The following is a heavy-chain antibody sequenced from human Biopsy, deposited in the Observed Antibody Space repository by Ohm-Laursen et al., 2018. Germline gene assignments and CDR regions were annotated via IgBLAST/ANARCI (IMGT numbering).Heavy chain of an antibody. D-gene: IGHD3-3*01. V-gene: IGHV3-53*01. CDR2: IYSGGNT. CDR1: GFTFTTYS. Sequence: SLRLSCAASGFTFTTYSLNWGRQPPGKGLECVSVIYSGGNTFSADSVTGRFTISRDNSKTTLFLQMKSLRAEDTAIYYCGRRPFFDYWSAYYVDHWGQGALVTVSS. CDR3: GRRPFFDYWSAYYVDH. J-gene: IGHJ5*02.